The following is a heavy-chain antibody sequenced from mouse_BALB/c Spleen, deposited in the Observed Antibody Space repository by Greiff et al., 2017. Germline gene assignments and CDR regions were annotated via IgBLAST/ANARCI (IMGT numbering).Heavy chain of an antibody. CDR1: GYTFTSYV. V-gene: IGHV1-14*01. CDR2: INPYNDGT. CDR3: ASLGSRDWFAY. J-gene: IGHJ3*01. D-gene: IGHD1-1*01. Sequence: VQLKESGPELVKPGASVKMSCKASGYTFTSYVMHWVKQKPGQGLEWIGYINPYNDGTKYNEKFKGKATLTSDKSSSTAYMELSSLTSEDSAVYYCASLGSRDWFAYWGQGTLVTVSA.